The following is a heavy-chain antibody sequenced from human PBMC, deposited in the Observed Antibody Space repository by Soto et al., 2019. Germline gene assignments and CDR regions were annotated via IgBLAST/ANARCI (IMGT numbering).Heavy chain of an antibody. CDR3: ARAQTPRGYSYGYPPAFDY. V-gene: IGHV3-11*01. Sequence: GSLRLSCAASGFTFSDYYMSWIRQAPGKGLEWVSYISSSGSTIYYADSVKGRFTISRDNAKNSLYLQMNSLRAEDTAVYYCARAQTPRGYSYGYPPAFDYWGQGTLVTVSS. CDR2: ISSSGSTI. J-gene: IGHJ4*02. D-gene: IGHD5-18*01. CDR1: GFTFSDYY.